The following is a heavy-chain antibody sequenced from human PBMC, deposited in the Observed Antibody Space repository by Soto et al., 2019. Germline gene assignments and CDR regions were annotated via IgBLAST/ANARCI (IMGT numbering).Heavy chain of an antibody. CDR2: IIPIFGTA. D-gene: IGHD3-9*01. Sequence: VKLCCNACGGAFGSYALSSVRQAPGQGLEWMGGIIPIFGTANYAQKFQGRVTITADESTSTAYMELSSLRSEDTAVYYCAGHYPSQYDILTGYFRTPYFDYWGQGTLVTV. CDR1: GGAFGSYA. CDR3: AGHYPSQYDILTGYFRTPYFDY. J-gene: IGHJ4*02. V-gene: IGHV1-69*01.